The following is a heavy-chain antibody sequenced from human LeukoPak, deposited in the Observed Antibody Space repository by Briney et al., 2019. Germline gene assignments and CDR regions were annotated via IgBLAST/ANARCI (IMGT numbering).Heavy chain of an antibody. Sequence: ASVKVSCKVSGYTLTELSMHWVRQAPGKGLEWMGGFDPEDGETIYAQKFQGRVTMTEDTSTDTAYMELSSLRSEDTAVYYCAREYAGGNSFHVIFHIWGQGTMVSVSS. J-gene: IGHJ3*02. CDR3: AREYAGGNSFHVIFHI. D-gene: IGHD4-23*01. CDR2: FDPEDGET. V-gene: IGHV1-24*01. CDR1: GYTLTELS.